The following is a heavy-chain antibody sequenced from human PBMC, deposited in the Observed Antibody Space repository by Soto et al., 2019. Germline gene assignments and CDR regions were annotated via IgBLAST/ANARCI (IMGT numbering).Heavy chain of an antibody. CDR1: GYTFSSYD. CDR2: MNPKSGNT. V-gene: IGHV1-8*01. CDR3: ARGLPGCSSTSCYAFDI. J-gene: IGHJ3*02. Sequence: GASVKVSCKASGYTFSSYDINWVRQATGKGLEWMGWMNPKSGNTGYAQKFQGRVTMTRNTSISTAYMELSSLRSEDTAMYYCARGLPGCSSTSCYAFDIWGQGTMVTVSS. D-gene: IGHD2-2*01.